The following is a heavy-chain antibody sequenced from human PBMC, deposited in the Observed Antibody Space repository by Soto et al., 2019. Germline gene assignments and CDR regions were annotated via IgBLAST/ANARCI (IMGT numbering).Heavy chain of an antibody. CDR2: IDSSGEK. V-gene: IGHV2-26*01. CDR1: GLSITDSEMG. D-gene: IGHD6-19*01. Sequence: QVTLKESGPVLVKPTETLTLRCTVSGLSITDSEMGVSWIRQPPGQPLEWLAHIDSSGEKSYRTFLKSRLAISKDTSKSQIVLTMTNRDPADTATSYCARRHLAVAVSPGFDPWGQGIPVTVSS. J-gene: IGHJ5*02. CDR3: ARRHLAVAVSPGFDP.